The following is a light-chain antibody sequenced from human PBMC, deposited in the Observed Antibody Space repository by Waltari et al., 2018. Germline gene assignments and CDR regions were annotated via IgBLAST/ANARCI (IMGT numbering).Light chain of an antibody. V-gene: IGLV1-44*01. Sequence: QSVLTQPPSASGTPGQRVTISCSGSSSNIGSNTVNWYLQLPGTAPKLLIYSNNRRPSGVPDRVAGSKSGTSASLAISGLQSEDEADYYCATWDDSLNVWVFGGGTKLTVL. J-gene: IGLJ3*02. CDR1: SSNIGSNT. CDR3: ATWDDSLNVWV. CDR2: SNN.